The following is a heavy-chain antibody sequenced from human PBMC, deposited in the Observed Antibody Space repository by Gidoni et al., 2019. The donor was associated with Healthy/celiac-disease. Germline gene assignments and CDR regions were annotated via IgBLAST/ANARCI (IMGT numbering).Heavy chain of an antibody. Sequence: QVQLQQWGAGLLTPSETLSLTCAVDGGSFSGYYWSWIRQPPGKGLEWIGEINHSGSTNYNPSHKSRVTISVDTAVYYCARGRWDYDFWSAKGPYYGMDVWGQGTTVTVSS. D-gene: IGHD3-3*01. CDR1: GGSFSGYY. V-gene: IGHV4-34*01. J-gene: IGHJ6*02. CDR2: INHSGST. CDR3: GMDV.